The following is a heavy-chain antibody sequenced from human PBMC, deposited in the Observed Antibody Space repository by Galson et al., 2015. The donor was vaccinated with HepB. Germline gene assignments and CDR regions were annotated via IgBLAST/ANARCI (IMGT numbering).Heavy chain of an antibody. CDR1: GFTFSSYA. CDR3: AKEVGPSYYYYYGMDV. CDR2: ISGSGGST. Sequence: SLRLSCAASGFTFSSYAMSWVRQAPGKGLEWVSAISGSGGSTCYADSVKGRFTISRDNSKNTLYLQMISLRAEDTAVYYCAKEVGPSYYYYYGMDVWGQGTTVTVSS. D-gene: IGHD1-26*01. V-gene: IGHV3-23*01. J-gene: IGHJ6*02.